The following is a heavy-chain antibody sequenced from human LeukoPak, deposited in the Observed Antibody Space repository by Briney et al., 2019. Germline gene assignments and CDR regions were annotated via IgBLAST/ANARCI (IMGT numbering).Heavy chain of an antibody. CDR2: ISSSSSTI. Sequence: GGSLRLSCAASGFIFSSYSMNWVRQAPGKGLEWVSYISSSSSTIYYADSVKGRFTISRDNAKNSLYLQMTSLRAEDTAVYYCARDGITIFGVVSRKDAFDIWGQGTMVTVSS. CDR3: ARDGITIFGVVSRKDAFDI. J-gene: IGHJ3*02. CDR1: GFIFSSYS. V-gene: IGHV3-48*01. D-gene: IGHD3-3*01.